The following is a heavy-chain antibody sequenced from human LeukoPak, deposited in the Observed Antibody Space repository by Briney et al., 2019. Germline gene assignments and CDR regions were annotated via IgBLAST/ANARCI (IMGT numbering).Heavy chain of an antibody. V-gene: IGHV3-21*01. CDR2: ISSSSSYI. D-gene: IGHD3-16*01. Sequence: PGGSLRLSCAASGFSFSTYNMNWVRQAPGKGLEWVSSISSSSSYIYYADSVKGRFTISRDNAKNSLYLQMNSLRAEDTAVYYCASNQDYHPYYWGQGTLVTVSS. CDR3: ASNQDYHPYY. CDR1: GFSFSTYN. J-gene: IGHJ4*02.